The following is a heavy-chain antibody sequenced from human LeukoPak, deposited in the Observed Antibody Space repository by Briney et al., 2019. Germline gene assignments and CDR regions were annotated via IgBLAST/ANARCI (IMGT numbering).Heavy chain of an antibody. J-gene: IGHJ4*02. CDR2: IGGGGNSA. CDR3: TTAGPHESFDY. Sequence: PGGSLRLSCAASGFTFGRFDMSWVRQAPGKGLEWVANIGGGGNSAYYADSVKGRFTISRDNSKNTLYLRMNSLKTEDTAVYYCTTAGPHESFDYWGQGTLVTVSS. V-gene: IGHV3-23*01. CDR1: GFTFGRFD.